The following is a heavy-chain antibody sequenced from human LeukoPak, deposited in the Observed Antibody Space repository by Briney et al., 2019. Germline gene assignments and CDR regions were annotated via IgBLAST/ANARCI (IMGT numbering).Heavy chain of an antibody. J-gene: IGHJ4*02. CDR2: IYYGQTI. V-gene: IGHV4-39*01. CDR3: ARRDINSGDTGY. D-gene: IGHD3-10*01. Sequence: SETLSLTCTISAASISSSSHHWGWIRQSPGKGLEWIGSIYYGQTIYYNPSLDSRVTISVVTSKDQFTLQLNSVTAADTAVYYCARRDINSGDTGYWGQGTLVTVSS. CDR1: AASISSSSHH.